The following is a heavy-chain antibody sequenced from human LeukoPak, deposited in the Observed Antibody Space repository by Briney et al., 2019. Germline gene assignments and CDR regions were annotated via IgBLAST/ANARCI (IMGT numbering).Heavy chain of an antibody. CDR3: AKDPGDGPPHYYFDY. CDR1: GFTFDDYA. Sequence: QTGGSLRLSCAASGFTFDDYARHWVRQAPGKGLEWVSGISWNSGSIGYADSVKGRFTISRDNAKNSLYLQMNSLRAEDTALYYCAKDPGDGPPHYYFDYWGQGTLVTVSS. V-gene: IGHV3-9*01. CDR2: ISWNSGSI. J-gene: IGHJ4*02.